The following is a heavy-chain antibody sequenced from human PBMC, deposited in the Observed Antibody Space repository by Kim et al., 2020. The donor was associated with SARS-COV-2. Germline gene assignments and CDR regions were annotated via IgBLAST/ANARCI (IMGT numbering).Heavy chain of an antibody. CDR1: GFSLKSSGMC. J-gene: IGHJ4*02. V-gene: IGHV2-70*11. D-gene: IGHD3-10*01. CDR3: ARMQCITKAFDY. CDR2: IDWDDDE. Sequence: SGPTLVNPTQTLTLTCTFSGFSLKSSGMCVSWIRQPPGKALEWLARIDWDDDEYFSTSLRTRLTISKDTSKNQVVLTMTNMEAVDTATFYCARMQCITKAFDYWGQGILVTVSS.